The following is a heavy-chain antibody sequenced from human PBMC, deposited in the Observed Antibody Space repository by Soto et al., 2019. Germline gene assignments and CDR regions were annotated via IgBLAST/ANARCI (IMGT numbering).Heavy chain of an antibody. D-gene: IGHD3-22*01. CDR2: ILYSGST. Sequence: SETLSLTCTVSGGSISSSSYYWGWIRQPPGKGLEWIGSILYSGSTYYNPSLKSRVTISVDTSKNQFSLKLNSVTAADTAVYYCARDSSGYYYVYWGQGTLVTVSS. CDR3: ARDSSGYYYVY. J-gene: IGHJ4*02. V-gene: IGHV4-39*02. CDR1: GGSISSSSYY.